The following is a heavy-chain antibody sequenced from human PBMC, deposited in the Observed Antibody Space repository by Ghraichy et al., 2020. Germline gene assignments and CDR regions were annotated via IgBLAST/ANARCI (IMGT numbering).Heavy chain of an antibody. CDR3: ARATPFEQWLVAYGMDV. J-gene: IGHJ6*02. V-gene: IGHV3-7*01. D-gene: IGHD6-19*01. Sequence: GGSLRLSCAASGFTFSSYWMSWVRQAPGKGLEWVANIKQYGSEKYYVDSVKGRFTISRDNAKNSLYLQMNSLRAEDTAVYYCARATPFEQWLVAYGMDVWGQGTTVTVYS. CDR2: IKQYGSEK. CDR1: GFTFSSYW.